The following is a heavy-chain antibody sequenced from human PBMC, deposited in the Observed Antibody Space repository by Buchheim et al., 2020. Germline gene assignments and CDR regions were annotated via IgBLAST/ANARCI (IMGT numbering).Heavy chain of an antibody. D-gene: IGHD6-13*01. J-gene: IGHJ6*02. CDR1: GFTFSSYG. Sequence: QVQLVESGGGVVQPGRSLRLSCAASGFTFSSYGMHWVRQAPGKGLEWVAVIWYDGSNKYYADSVKGRFTISRDNSKNTLYLQMNSLRAEDTAVYYCARDKASSSSWYEYYYYYGMDVWGQGTT. CDR3: ARDKASSSSWYEYYYYYGMDV. CDR2: IWYDGSNK. V-gene: IGHV3-33*01.